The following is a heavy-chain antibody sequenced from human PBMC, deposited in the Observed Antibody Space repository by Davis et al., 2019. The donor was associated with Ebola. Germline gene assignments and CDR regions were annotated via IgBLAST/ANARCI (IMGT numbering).Heavy chain of an antibody. J-gene: IGHJ6*02. D-gene: IGHD3-22*01. Sequence: ASVKVSCKASGYTFNGYYLHWVRQAPGQGLEWMGRINPNSGGTTYAQKFQGRVTMTWDPSIGTVYMELIRLRSDDTAVYYCARGGITMTVVPRDYYYGMDVWGQGTTVTVSS. CDR2: INPNSGGT. CDR1: GYTFNGYY. CDR3: ARGGITMTVVPRDYYYGMDV. V-gene: IGHV1-2*06.